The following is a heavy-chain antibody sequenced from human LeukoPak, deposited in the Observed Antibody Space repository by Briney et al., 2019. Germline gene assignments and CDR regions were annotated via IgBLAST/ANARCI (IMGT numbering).Heavy chain of an antibody. CDR1: GFTFSSYG. Sequence: GGSLRLSCAASGFTFSSYGMHWVRQAPGKGLEWVAVISYDGSNKYYADSVKGRFTISRDNSKNTLYLQMNSLRAEDTAVYYCAKSTMIVVVITRFDYWGQGTLVTVSS. J-gene: IGHJ4*02. D-gene: IGHD3-22*01. CDR2: ISYDGSNK. CDR3: AKSTMIVVVITRFDY. V-gene: IGHV3-30*18.